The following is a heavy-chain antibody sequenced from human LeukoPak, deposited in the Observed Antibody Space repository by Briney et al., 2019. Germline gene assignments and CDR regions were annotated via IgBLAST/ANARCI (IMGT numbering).Heavy chain of an antibody. V-gene: IGHV3-23*01. CDR1: GFTFSSHG. Sequence: GRSLRLSCATSGFTFSSHGMSWVRQAPGKGLEWVSAISISGGTIFYADSVKGRFTISRDDSKNTLYLQMNSLRAEDTAIYYCAKEVRPNDYWGQGTLVTVSS. CDR3: AKEVRPNDY. CDR2: ISISGGTI. J-gene: IGHJ4*02. D-gene: IGHD1-1*01.